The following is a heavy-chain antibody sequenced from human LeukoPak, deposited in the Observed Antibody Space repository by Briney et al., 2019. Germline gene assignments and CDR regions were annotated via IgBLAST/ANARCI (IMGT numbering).Heavy chain of an antibody. V-gene: IGHV1-18*04. CDR1: GYTFTGYG. CDR2: ISAYNGNT. J-gene: IGHJ6*04. CDR3: ARDQGKEYSSSWYPFYYYYYGMDV. Sequence: ASVRVSCKASGYTFTGYGISWVRQAPGQGLEWMGWISAYNGNTNYAQKLQGRVTMTTDTSTSTAYMELRSLRSDDTAVYYCARDQGKEYSSSWYPFYYYYYGMDVWGKGTTVTVSS. D-gene: IGHD6-13*01.